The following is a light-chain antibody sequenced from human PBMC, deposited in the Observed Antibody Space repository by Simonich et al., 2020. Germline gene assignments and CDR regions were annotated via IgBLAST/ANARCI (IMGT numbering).Light chain of an antibody. Sequence: DIVMTQTPLSLSVTPGQPASISCKSSQSLLHSDGKTYLYWYLQKPGQSPQLLIYEGSNRFSGVPDRFSGSGSGTDFTLKISRVEAEDVGVYYCMQGIHLPWTFGQGTKVEIK. CDR1: QSLLHSDGKTY. CDR3: MQGIHLPWT. CDR2: EGS. J-gene: IGKJ1*01. V-gene: IGKV2-29*03.